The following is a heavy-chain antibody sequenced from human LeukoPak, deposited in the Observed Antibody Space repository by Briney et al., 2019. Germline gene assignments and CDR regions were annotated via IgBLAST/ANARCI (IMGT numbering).Heavy chain of an antibody. CDR3: ATDIVAAGDY. V-gene: IGHV3-30*04. Sequence: PGGSLRLSCAASGFTFSDYVMHWVRQAPGKGLEWVAFISYDGSNKYYTDSVKGRFTISRDNSKNTLFLQMDSLRTEDTAVYYCATDIVAAGDYWGQGTLVTVSS. J-gene: IGHJ4*02. CDR2: ISYDGSNK. D-gene: IGHD6-13*01. CDR1: GFTFSDYV.